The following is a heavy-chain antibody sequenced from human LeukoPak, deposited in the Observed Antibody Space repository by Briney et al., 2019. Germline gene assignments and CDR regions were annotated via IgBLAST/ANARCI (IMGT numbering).Heavy chain of an antibody. J-gene: IGHJ6*03. CDR1: GGSFSGYY. Sequence: SETLSLTCAVYGGSFSGYYWSWIRQPPGKGLEWIGEINHSGSTNYNPSLKSRVTISVDTSKNQFSLKLIFVTAADTAVYFCGSVTYDFWGGYYLYYYYYYMDVWGKGTTVTVSS. V-gene: IGHV4-34*01. D-gene: IGHD3-3*01. CDR2: INHSGST. CDR3: GSVTYDFWGGYYLYYYYYYMDV.